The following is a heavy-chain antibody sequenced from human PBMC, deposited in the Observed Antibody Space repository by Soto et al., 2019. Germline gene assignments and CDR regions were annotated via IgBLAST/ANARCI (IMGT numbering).Heavy chain of an antibody. CDR3: ARLEWLSLAAWFDP. CDR1: GYSFTNYW. V-gene: IGHV5-51*01. D-gene: IGHD3-3*01. Sequence: GESLKISCQGSGYSFTNYWIGWVRQMPGKGLEWMGMIYPDDSDTKYSPSFQGQVTFSADKSINTAYLQWSSLKASDTATYYCARLEWLSLAAWFDPWGQGTLVTVSS. J-gene: IGHJ5*02. CDR2: IYPDDSDT.